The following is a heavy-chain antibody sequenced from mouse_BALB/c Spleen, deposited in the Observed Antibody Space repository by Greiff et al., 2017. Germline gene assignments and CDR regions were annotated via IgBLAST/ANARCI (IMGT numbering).Heavy chain of an antibody. Sequence: EVQLQQSGTVLARPGASVKMSCKASGYTFTSYWMHWVKQRPGQGLEWIGAIYPGNSDTSYNQKFKGKAKLTAVTSTSTAYMELSSLTNEDSAVYYCTSPYYDGDAMDYWGQGTSVTVSS. CDR3: TSPYYDGDAMDY. D-gene: IGHD1-1*01. CDR2: IYPGNSDT. CDR1: GYTFTSYW. V-gene: IGHV1-5*01. J-gene: IGHJ4*01.